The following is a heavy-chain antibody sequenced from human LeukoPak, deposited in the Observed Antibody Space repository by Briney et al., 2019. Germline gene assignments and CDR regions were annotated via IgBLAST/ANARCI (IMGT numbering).Heavy chain of an antibody. V-gene: IGHV3-23*01. D-gene: IGHD1-1*01. Sequence: GGSLRLSCAASGFTFSSYAMSWVRQAPGKGLEWVSTISGGGGSTYYADSVKGRFTISRDNSKNTLYLQMNSLRAEDTAVYYCAKSHWPIFDYWGQGTLVTVSS. CDR3: AKSHWPIFDY. CDR2: ISGGGGST. J-gene: IGHJ4*02. CDR1: GFTFSSYA.